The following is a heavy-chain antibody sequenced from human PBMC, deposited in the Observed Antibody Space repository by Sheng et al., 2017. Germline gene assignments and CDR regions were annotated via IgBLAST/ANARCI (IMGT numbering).Heavy chain of an antibody. V-gene: IGHV1-69*04. CDR1: GTTFSNIL. J-gene: IGHJ3*01. Sequence: QVHLVQSGAEVKKPGSSVKVSCKAAGTTFSNILFSWVRQAPGQGLEWMGGIIPILNKTNYAQKFQGRVTISADRSTSTAYIDIFGLTSDDTAVYYCAADRASHDALDLWGQGTLVIVSS. D-gene: IGHD3-10*01. CDR3: AADRASHDALDL. CDR2: IIPILNKT.